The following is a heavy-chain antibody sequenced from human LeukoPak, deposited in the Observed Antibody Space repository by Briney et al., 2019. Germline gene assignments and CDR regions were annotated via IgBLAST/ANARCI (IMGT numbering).Heavy chain of an antibody. Sequence: GGSLRLSCAASGFTFDDYGMSWVRQAPGKGLEWVSGINWNGGSTGYADSVKGRFTISRDNAKNSLYLQMNSLRAEDTALYYCARYSSGWYFHYYYYKDVWGKGTTVTVSS. V-gene: IGHV3-20*04. D-gene: IGHD6-19*01. CDR3: ARYSSGWYFHYYYYKDV. CDR1: GFTFDDYG. J-gene: IGHJ6*03. CDR2: INWNGGST.